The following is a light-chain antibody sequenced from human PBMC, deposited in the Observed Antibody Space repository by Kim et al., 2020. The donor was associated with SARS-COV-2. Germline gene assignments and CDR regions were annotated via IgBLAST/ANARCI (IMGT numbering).Light chain of an antibody. CDR1: QSISSY. CDR3: QQTYTTPPYT. CDR2: AAS. V-gene: IGKV1-39*01. J-gene: IGKJ2*01. Sequence: DIQMTQSPSSLSASVGDRVTITCRASQSISSYLNWYQQKPGKAPKLLIYAASSLQSGVPSRFSGNESGTDFTLTISSLQPEDFATYYCQQTYTTPPYTFGQGTKLEI.